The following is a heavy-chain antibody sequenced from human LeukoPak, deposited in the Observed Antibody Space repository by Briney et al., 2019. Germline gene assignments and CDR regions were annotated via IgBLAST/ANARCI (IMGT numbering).Heavy chain of an antibody. CDR2: IIPIFGTA. CDR1: GYTFTSYY. J-gene: IGHJ4*02. V-gene: IGHV1-69*13. Sequence: SVKVSCKASGYTFTSYYMHWVRQAPGQGLEWMGGIIPIFGTANYAQKFQGRVTITADESTSTAYMELSSLRSEDTAVYYCARETDRYSYGKTHTPLPIHWGQGTLVTVSS. D-gene: IGHD5-18*01. CDR3: ARETDRYSYGKTHTPLPIH.